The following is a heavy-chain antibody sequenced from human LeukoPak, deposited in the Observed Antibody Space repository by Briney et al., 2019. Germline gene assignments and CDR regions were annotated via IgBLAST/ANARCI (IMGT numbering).Heavy chain of an antibody. V-gene: IGHV3-48*01. CDR2: ITSTSDTI. CDR1: GFTFSDYS. Sequence: GGSLRLSCGASGFTFSDYSMNWVRQAPGEGLEWLSYITSTSDTIYYADSVKGRFTSSRDNAKNSVYLQMNSLRAEDTAVYYCARSSGYPFFDYWGQGTLVTVSS. CDR3: ARSSGYPFFDY. J-gene: IGHJ4*02. D-gene: IGHD3-22*01.